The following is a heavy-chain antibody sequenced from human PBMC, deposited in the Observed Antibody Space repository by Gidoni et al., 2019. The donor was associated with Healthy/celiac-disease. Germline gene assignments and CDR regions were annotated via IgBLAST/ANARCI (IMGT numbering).Heavy chain of an antibody. V-gene: IGHV3-30*18. J-gene: IGHJ4*02. D-gene: IGHD6-13*01. Sequence: QVQLVESGGGVVQPGGSLRLSCAASGFTFSSYGMHWVRQAPGKGLGGVAFISYDGSNKYYSDSWKGRFTISRDNSKNTLYLQMNSLRAEDTAVYYCAKDLLAAAGSPFDYWGQGTLVTVSS. CDR1: GFTFSSYG. CDR2: ISYDGSNK. CDR3: AKDLLAAAGSPFDY.